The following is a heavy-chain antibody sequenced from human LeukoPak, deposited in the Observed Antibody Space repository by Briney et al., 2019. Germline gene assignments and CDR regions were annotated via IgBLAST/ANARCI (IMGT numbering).Heavy chain of an antibody. J-gene: IGHJ5*02. CDR1: GYTFTGYY. Sequence: ASVKVSCKASGYTFTGYYMHWVRQAPGQGLEWMGWINPNSGGTNYAQKFQGRVTMTRDTSISTAYMELSRLRSDDTAVYYCARDCLLVVVVAANNWFDPWGQGTLVTVSS. D-gene: IGHD2-15*01. V-gene: IGHV1-2*02. CDR2: INPNSGGT. CDR3: ARDCLLVVVVAANNWFDP.